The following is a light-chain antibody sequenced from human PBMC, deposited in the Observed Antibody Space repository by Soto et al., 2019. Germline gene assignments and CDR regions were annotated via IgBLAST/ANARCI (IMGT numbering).Light chain of an antibody. Sequence: QSVLTQPPSASGTPGQRVTISCSGSTSNIGSNYVYWYQQLPETAPKLLIYSNHQRPSGVPDRFSGSKSGTSASLAISGLRSEDEADYYCAAWDDSLSGRVFGGGTKLTVL. J-gene: IGLJ3*02. CDR1: TSNIGSNY. CDR3: AAWDDSLSGRV. V-gene: IGLV1-47*02. CDR2: SNH.